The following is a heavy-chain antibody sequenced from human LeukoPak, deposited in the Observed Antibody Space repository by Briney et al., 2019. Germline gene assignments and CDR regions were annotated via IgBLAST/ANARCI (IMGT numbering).Heavy chain of an antibody. D-gene: IGHD6-19*01. Sequence: GESLKISCKGSGYRFTSYWIGWVRQMPGKGLEWMGIIYPGDSDTRYSPSFQGQVTISADKSISTAYLQWSSLKASDTAMYYCARHSTVAGTGSGVDYWGQGTLVTVSS. CDR3: ARHSTVAGTGSGVDY. CDR2: IYPGDSDT. J-gene: IGHJ4*02. CDR1: GYRFTSYW. V-gene: IGHV5-51*01.